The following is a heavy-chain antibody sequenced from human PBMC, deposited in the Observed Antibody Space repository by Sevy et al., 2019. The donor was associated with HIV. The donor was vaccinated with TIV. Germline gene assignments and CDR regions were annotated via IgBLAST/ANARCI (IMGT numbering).Heavy chain of an antibody. D-gene: IGHD3-3*01. CDR2: IYTSGST. J-gene: IGHJ4*02. CDR3: AREGVGYYDFWGGYYGLDY. Sequence: SETLSLTCTVSGGSISSYYWSWIRQPAGKGLEWIGRIYTSGSTNYNPSRKSRVTMSVDTSKNQFSLKLSSVTAADTAVYYCAREGVGYYDFWGGYYGLDYWGQGTLVTVSS. V-gene: IGHV4-4*07. CDR1: GGSISSYY.